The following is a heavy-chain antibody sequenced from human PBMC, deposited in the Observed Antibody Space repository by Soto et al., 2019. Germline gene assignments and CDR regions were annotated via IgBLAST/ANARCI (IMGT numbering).Heavy chain of an antibody. CDR3: AMLPSGDPISHGGIDV. CDR2: IYPGDSDT. D-gene: IGHD2-21*01. Sequence: PGESLKISCKGSGYSFTSYWIGWVRQMPGKGLEWMGIIYPGDSDTRYSPSFQGQVTISADKAISTAYLQWSSLNASDTAMYYSAMLPSGDPISHGGIDVSRRGNTVTVSS. J-gene: IGHJ6*01. V-gene: IGHV5-51*01. CDR1: GYSFTSYW.